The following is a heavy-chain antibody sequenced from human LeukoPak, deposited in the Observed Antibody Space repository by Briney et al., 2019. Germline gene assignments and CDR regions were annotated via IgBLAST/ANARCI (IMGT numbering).Heavy chain of an antibody. D-gene: IGHD3-22*01. CDR3: ARDQDYYDSSGYYRPSPFDY. CDR1: GYTFSSYA. CDR2: IIPMLGIA. Sequence: GASVKVSCKASGYTFSSYAISWVRQAPGQGLEWMGRIIPMLGIANYAQKFQGRVTITADKSTSTAYMELSSLRSEDTAVYYCARDQDYYDSSGYYRPSPFDYWGQGTLVTVSS. V-gene: IGHV1-69*04. J-gene: IGHJ4*02.